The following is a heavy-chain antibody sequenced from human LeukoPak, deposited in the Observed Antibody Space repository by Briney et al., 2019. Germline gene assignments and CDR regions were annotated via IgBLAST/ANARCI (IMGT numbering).Heavy chain of an antibody. D-gene: IGHD6-19*01. CDR3: AKDPTIGWNNWFDP. J-gene: IGHJ5*02. CDR2: IRYDGSNK. V-gene: IGHV3-30*02. CDR1: GFTFSSYG. Sequence: GGSLRLSCAASGFTFSSYGMHWVRQAPGKGLEGVAFIRYDGSNKYYADSVKGRFTISRDNSKNTLYPQMNSLRAEDTAVYYCAKDPTIGWNNWFDPWGQGTLVTVSS.